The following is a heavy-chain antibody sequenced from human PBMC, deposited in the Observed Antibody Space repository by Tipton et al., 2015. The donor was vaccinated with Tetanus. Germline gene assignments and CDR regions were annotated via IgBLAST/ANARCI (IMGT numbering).Heavy chain of an antibody. CDR1: GGSISSYY. CDR2: IYYSGST. Sequence: TLSLTCTVSGGSISSYYWSWIRQPPGKGLEWIGYIYYSGSTNYNPSLKSRVTISVDTSKNQFSLKLSSVTAADTAVYYCARSNMVRGVIHYYYGMDVWGQGTTVTVSS. V-gene: IGHV4-59*01. D-gene: IGHD3-10*01. CDR3: ARSNMVRGVIHYYYGMDV. J-gene: IGHJ6*02.